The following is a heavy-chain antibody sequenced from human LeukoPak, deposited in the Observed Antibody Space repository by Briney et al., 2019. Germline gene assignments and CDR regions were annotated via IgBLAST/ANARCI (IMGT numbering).Heavy chain of an antibody. Sequence: GGSLRLSCAASGFTFGTYWMHWVRQAPGKGLVWVSRISTDGSSTTYADSVEGRLTISRDNAKNTLYLQMNSLRAEDTAVYYCARPGGSYAKWGQGTLVTVSS. CDR2: ISTDGSST. D-gene: IGHD1-26*01. J-gene: IGHJ4*02. CDR3: ARPGGSYAK. CDR1: GFTFGTYW. V-gene: IGHV3-74*01.